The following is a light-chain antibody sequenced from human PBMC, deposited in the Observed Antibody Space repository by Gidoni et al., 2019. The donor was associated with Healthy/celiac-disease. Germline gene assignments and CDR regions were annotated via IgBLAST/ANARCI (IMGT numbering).Light chain of an antibody. V-gene: IGKV1-5*01. Sequence: DIQTTQSPSTLSASVGDRVTITCRASQSISSWLACDQQKPGKAPNLLIYDASVLESGVPSRFSGSGSGTEFTLTISSLQPDAFATYYCQQYNSYSWTFGQGTKVEIK. CDR1: QSISSW. J-gene: IGKJ1*01. CDR3: QQYNSYSWT. CDR2: DAS.